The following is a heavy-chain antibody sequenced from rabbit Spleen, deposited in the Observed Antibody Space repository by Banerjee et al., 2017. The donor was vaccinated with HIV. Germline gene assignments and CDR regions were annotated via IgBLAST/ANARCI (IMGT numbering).Heavy chain of an antibody. CDR2: LFSTNIEIL. D-gene: IGHD1-1*01. CDR1: GFSFSSAYW. CDR3: ARDLPDIVGWNFGF. J-gene: IGHJ3*01. V-gene: IGHV1S45*01. Sequence: QEQLEESGGDLVKPGASLTLTCTASGFSFSSAYWMCWVRQAPGKGLEGLACLFSTNIEILTYASWAKGRFTISRASSTTVFLQMTRLTAADTATYFCARDLPDIVGWNFGFWGQGTLVTVS.